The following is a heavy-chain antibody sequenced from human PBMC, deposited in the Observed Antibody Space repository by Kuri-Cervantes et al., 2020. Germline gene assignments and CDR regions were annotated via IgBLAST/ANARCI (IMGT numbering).Heavy chain of an antibody. Sequence: GESLKISCAASGFTFSSYSMNWVRQAPGKGLEWVSSISSSSSYIYYADSVKGRFTISRDNAKNSLYLQMNSLRAEDTAVYYCARDGGYSSSWWTYYYYGMDVWGQGTTVTVSS. CDR2: ISSSSSYI. CDR1: GFTFSSYS. J-gene: IGHJ6*02. CDR3: ARDGGYSSSWWTYYYYGMDV. D-gene: IGHD6-13*01. V-gene: IGHV3-21*01.